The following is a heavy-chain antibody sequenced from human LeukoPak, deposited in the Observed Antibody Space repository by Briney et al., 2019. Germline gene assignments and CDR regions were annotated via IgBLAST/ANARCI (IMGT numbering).Heavy chain of an antibody. CDR2: IWYDGSNK. V-gene: IGHV3-33*06. CDR1: GFTFSSYG. J-gene: IGHJ4*02. D-gene: IGHD6-19*01. Sequence: GRSLRLSCAASGFTFSSYGMHWVRQAPGKGLEWVAVIWYDGSNKYYADSVKGRFTISRDNSKNTLYLQMNSLRAEDTAVYYCAKDASSGWPYYFDYWGQRTLVTVSS. CDR3: AKDASSGWPYYFDY.